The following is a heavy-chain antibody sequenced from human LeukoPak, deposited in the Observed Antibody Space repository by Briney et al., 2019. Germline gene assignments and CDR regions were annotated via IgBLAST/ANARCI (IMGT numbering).Heavy chain of an antibody. Sequence: GGSLRLSCAASGFTFSSYGMHWVRQAPGKGLEWVAFIRYDGSNKYYADSVKGRFTISRDNSMSTLFLQMNSLRVEDTAVYYCAKISSRSVPRSYSDFWGQGNLVTVSS. CDR1: GFTFSSYG. D-gene: IGHD2-15*01. V-gene: IGHV3-30*02. CDR3: AKISSRSVPRSYSDF. J-gene: IGHJ4*01. CDR2: IRYDGSNK.